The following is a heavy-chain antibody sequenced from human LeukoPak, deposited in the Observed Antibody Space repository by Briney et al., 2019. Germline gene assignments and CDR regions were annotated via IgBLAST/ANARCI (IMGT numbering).Heavy chain of an antibody. CDR2: ISGSGGAT. Sequence: GGSLRLSCAASGFTFNTYGMSWVRQAPGKGLEWVSGISGSGGATYYADSVKGRFTVSRDDPHNTLYLQMNSVRAEDTAVYYCAKDSSGWYPTWPDIWGQGTMVTVSS. V-gene: IGHV3-23*01. D-gene: IGHD6-19*01. CDR3: AKDSSGWYPTWPDI. J-gene: IGHJ3*02. CDR1: GFTFNTYG.